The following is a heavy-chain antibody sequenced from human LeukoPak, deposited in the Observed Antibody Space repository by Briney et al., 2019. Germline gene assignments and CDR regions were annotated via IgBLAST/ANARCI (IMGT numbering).Heavy chain of an antibody. CDR1: GFTFSTYW. J-gene: IGHJ1*01. CDR2: IKSDGGT. V-gene: IGHV3-74*01. CDR3: ARAPSEIGGYYPEYFRH. D-gene: IGHD3-22*01. Sequence: PGGSLRLSCAASGFTFSTYWMHWVHQAPGKGLVWVSRIKSDGGTNYADSVKGRFTISRDNAKKTVSLQMNSLRPEDTGVYYCARAPSEIGGYYPEYFRHWGQGTLVTVSS.